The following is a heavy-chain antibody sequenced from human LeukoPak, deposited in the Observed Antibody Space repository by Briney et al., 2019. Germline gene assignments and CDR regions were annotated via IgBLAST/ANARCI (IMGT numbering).Heavy chain of an antibody. CDR1: GESISNSRHY. Sequence: PSETLSLTCTVSGESISNSRHYWSWIRQPAGKGLEWMGRIYPSGNTNYNPSLKSRLTISLDTSKNQFSLNLKSETAADTAMYYCARDGVVTMELDSWGQGTLVTVSS. CDR2: IYPSGNT. J-gene: IGHJ4*02. D-gene: IGHD3-3*01. V-gene: IGHV4-61*02. CDR3: ARDGVVTMELDS.